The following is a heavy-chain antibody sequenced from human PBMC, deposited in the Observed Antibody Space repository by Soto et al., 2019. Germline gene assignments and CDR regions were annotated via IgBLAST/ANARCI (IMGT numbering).Heavy chain of an antibody. Sequence: ASVTLSCKGAGYTLSDVSVGWVRQAPGKGLEWMGGFDPEDGETIYAQKFQGRVTMTEDTSTDTAYMELRSLRSDDTAVYYCAREELWFGVRYYYYGMDVWGQGTTVTVSS. D-gene: IGHD3-10*01. CDR2: FDPEDGET. CDR1: GYTLSDVS. V-gene: IGHV1-24*01. J-gene: IGHJ6*02. CDR3: AREELWFGVRYYYYGMDV.